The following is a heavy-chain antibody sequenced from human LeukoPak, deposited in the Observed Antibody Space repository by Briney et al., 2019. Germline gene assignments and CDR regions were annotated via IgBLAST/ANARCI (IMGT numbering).Heavy chain of an antibody. V-gene: IGHV4-34*01. CDR3: ARGILTGSHEGDY. Sequence: SETLSLTCAVYGGPFSGYYWSWIRQPPGKGLEWIGEINHSGSTNYNPSLKSRVTISVDTSKNQFSLKLSSVTAADTAVYYCARGILTGSHEGDYWGQGTLVTVSS. CDR1: GGPFSGYY. J-gene: IGHJ4*02. D-gene: IGHD3-9*01. CDR2: INHSGST.